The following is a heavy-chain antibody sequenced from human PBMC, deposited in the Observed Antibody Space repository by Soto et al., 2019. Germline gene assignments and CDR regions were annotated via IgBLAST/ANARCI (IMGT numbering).Heavy chain of an antibody. Sequence: EVQLVESGGGLVQPGGSLRLSCAASGFTFSSYEMNWVRQAPGKGLEWVSYISSSGSTIYYADSVKGRFTISRDNAKNSLYLQMNSLRAEDTAVYYCARDAQWLATKFDYWGQGTLVNVSS. CDR1: GFTFSSYE. V-gene: IGHV3-48*03. CDR3: ARDAQWLATKFDY. D-gene: IGHD6-19*01. J-gene: IGHJ4*02. CDR2: ISSSGSTI.